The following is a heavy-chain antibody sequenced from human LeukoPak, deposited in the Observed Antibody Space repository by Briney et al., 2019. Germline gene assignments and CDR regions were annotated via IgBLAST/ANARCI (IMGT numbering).Heavy chain of an antibody. V-gene: IGHV4-61*02. CDR2: IYTSGST. CDR3: ARGVSSIREGGYSYGPTLYYYYYMDV. D-gene: IGHD5-18*01. Sequence: PSQTLSLTCTVSGGSISSGSYYWSWIRQPAGKGLEWIGRIYTSGSTNYNPSLKSRVTISVDTSKNQFSLKLSSVTAADTAVYYCARGVSSIREGGYSYGPTLYYYYYMDVWGKGTTVTVSS. CDR1: GGSISSGSYY. J-gene: IGHJ6*03.